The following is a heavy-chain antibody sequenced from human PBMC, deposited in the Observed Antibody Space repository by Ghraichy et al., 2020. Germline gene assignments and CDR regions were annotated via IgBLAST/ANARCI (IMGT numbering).Heavy chain of an antibody. CDR1: GYTFTGYY. D-gene: IGHD4-17*01. Sequence: ASVKVSCKASGYTFTGYYMHWVRQAPGQGLEWMGWINPNSGGTNYAQKFQGWVTMTRDTSISTAYMELSRLRSDDTAVYYCARDRPDYGDYIFDYWGQGTLVTVSS. CDR2: INPNSGGT. J-gene: IGHJ4*02. CDR3: ARDRPDYGDYIFDY. V-gene: IGHV1-2*04.